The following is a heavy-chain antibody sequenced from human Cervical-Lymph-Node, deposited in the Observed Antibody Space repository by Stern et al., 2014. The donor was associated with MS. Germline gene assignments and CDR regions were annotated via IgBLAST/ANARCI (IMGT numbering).Heavy chain of an antibody. CDR3: ARVYSGYDWFDY. J-gene: IGHJ4*02. Sequence: QVQLQESGPGLMKPSGTLSLTCDVSGASISNTNWWGWVRQPPGLGLEWIGEIHHRGTTNFNPSLKRRVTMSVDKSKNQSSLDLNSVTAADTAVYFCARVYSGYDWFDYWGQGTLVTVSS. CDR2: IHHRGTT. D-gene: IGHD5-12*01. V-gene: IGHV4-4*02. CDR1: GASISNTNW.